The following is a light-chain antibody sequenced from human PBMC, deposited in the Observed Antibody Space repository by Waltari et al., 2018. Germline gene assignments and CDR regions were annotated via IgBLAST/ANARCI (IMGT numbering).Light chain of an antibody. Sequence: QSVLTQPPSVSGAPGQRVTIPCTWHGSNIGAGHDVPWYQQLPRAAPKLLIYGSSTRPLGVPDRFFGSTSGTSASLAITGLQAEDEADYYCQSYDTSLSVVFGGGTKLTVL. CDR1: GSNIGAGHD. J-gene: IGLJ3*02. CDR2: GSS. V-gene: IGLV1-40*01. CDR3: QSYDTSLSVV.